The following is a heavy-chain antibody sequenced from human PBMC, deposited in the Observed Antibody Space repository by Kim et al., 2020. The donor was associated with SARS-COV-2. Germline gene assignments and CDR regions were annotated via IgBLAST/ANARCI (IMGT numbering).Heavy chain of an antibody. V-gene: IGHV1-69*04. CDR2: IIPILGIA. J-gene: IGHJ5*02. CDR3: ARDDYDILTGYYRNWFDP. D-gene: IGHD3-9*01. CDR1: GGTFSSYT. Sequence: SVKVSCKASGGTFSSYTISWVRQAPGQGLEWMGRIIPILGIANYAQKFQGRVTITADKSTSTAYMELSSLRSEDTAVYYCARDDYDILTGYYRNWFDPWGQGTLVTVSS.